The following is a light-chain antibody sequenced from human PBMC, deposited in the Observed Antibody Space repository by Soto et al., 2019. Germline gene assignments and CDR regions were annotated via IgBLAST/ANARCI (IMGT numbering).Light chain of an antibody. V-gene: IGLV2-14*01. Sequence: QSALTHPASVSGSPGQSITVSCTGTSSDVGGYNYVSWYQQHPGKAPKVMIYDVSKRPSGVSNRFSGSKSGNTASLTISGLQAEDEADYYCNSYTSSSTLPYVFGTGTKLTVL. CDR3: NSYTSSSTLPYV. CDR1: SSDVGGYNY. CDR2: DVS. J-gene: IGLJ1*01.